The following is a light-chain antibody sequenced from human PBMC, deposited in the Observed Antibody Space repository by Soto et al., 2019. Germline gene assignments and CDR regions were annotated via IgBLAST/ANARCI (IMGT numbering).Light chain of an antibody. CDR2: KVS. J-gene: IGKJ2*01. CDR3: MQGIHWPYT. V-gene: IGKV2-30*01. CDR1: QSLVYSGGNTY. Sequence: DVVMTQSPLSLPVTLGQPASISCRSSQSLVYSGGNTYLSWFQQRPGQSPRRLIYKVSNRDSGVPDRFSGSGSGTDFTLKISRVEAEDVGVYYCMQGIHWPYTFGQGTKLEI.